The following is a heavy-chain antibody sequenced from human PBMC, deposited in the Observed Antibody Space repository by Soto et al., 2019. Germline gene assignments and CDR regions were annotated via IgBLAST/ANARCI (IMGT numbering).Heavy chain of an antibody. J-gene: IGHJ4*02. CDR1: GFTFTSYA. D-gene: IGHD6-13*01. CDR2: LSGSSGTT. CDR3: AKGRSSSKWYYFDY. V-gene: IGHV3-23*01. Sequence: EVQLLESGGGLVQPGGSLRLSCAASGFTFTSYAVSWVRQAPGKGLEWVSALSGSSGTTYYPDSVKGRFTISRDNSKNTLYLQMNSLRAEDTALYYCAKGRSSSKWYYFDYWGQGTLVTVSS.